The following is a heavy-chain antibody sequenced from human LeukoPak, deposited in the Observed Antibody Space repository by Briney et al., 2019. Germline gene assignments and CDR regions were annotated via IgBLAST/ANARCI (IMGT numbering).Heavy chain of an antibody. D-gene: IGHD1-26*01. V-gene: IGHV3-23*01. CDR3: AKGKGGTFHCFFDL. Sequence: GGSLSLSCAASRFTFNGYAMSWLRQAPGKGLEWVSAITDSGLSTYYADSVKGRFTISRDNSKNTVYLQMKSLRAKARGGHYWAKGKGGTFHCFFDLWGRGTLVTVSS. CDR2: ITDSGLST. J-gene: IGHJ2*01. CDR1: RFTFNGYA.